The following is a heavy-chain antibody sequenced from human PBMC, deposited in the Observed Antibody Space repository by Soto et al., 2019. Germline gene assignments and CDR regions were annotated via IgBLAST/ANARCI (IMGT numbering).Heavy chain of an antibody. D-gene: IGHD2-8*01. CDR3: ARDSPTYCTNGVCYLFDY. CDR1: GFTFSSYA. V-gene: IGHV3-30-3*01. J-gene: IGHJ4*02. CDR2: ISYDGSNK. Sequence: GGSLRLSCAASGFTFSSYAMHWVRQAPGKGLEWVAVISYDGSNKYYADSVKGRFTISRDNSKNTLYLQMNSLRAEDTAVYYCARDSPTYCTNGVCYLFDYWGQGTLVTVSS.